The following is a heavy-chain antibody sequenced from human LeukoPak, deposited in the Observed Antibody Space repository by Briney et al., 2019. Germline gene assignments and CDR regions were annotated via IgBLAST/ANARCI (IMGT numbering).Heavy chain of an antibody. V-gene: IGHV3-30*07. CDR1: GFTFSSYA. J-gene: IGHJ3*02. CDR3: AKFFGGSGWYGGHAFDI. CDR2: ISYDGSNK. D-gene: IGHD6-19*01. Sequence: GGSLRLSCAASGFTFSSYAMHWVRQAPGKGLEWVAVISYDGSNKYYADSVKGRFTISRDNSKNTLYLQMDSLRAEDTAVYYCAKFFGGSGWYGGHAFDIWGQGTMVTVSS.